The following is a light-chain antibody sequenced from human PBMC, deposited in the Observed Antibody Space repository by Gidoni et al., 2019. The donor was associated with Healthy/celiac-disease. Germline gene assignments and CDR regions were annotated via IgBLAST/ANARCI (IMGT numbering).Light chain of an antibody. CDR2: EVS. J-gene: IGLJ1*01. Sequence: QSALTKPASVPGSPGQSITISCTGTSSDVGGYNYVSWYQQHPGKAPKLMIYEVSNRPSGVSNRFSGSKSGNTASLTISGLQAEDEADYYCSSYTSSSTQVFGTGTKVTVL. CDR1: SSDVGGYNY. CDR3: SSYTSSSTQV. V-gene: IGLV2-14*01.